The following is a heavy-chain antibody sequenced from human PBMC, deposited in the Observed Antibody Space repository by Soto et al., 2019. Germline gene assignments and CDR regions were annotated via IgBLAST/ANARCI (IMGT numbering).Heavy chain of an antibody. CDR3: FGGNGGPQ. CDR2: IKPDGSAT. V-gene: IGHV3-7*03. Sequence: GPLRLSCATSGFTFMNYWMNWVRQAPGKGLEWVANIKPDGSATNYVDSVKGRFTISRDNVRNSVSLQMNSLRVEDTAVYFCFGGNGGPQWGQGTLVTVSS. D-gene: IGHD3-16*01. J-gene: IGHJ4*02. CDR1: GFTFMNYW.